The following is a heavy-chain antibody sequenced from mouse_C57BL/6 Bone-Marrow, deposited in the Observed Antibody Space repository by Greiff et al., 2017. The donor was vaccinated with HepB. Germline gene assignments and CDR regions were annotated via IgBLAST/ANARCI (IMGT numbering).Heavy chain of an antibody. CDR2: IYPGSGST. CDR1: GYTFTSYW. CDR3: ARRGVYDYEDAMDY. Sequence: QVQLQQPGAELVKPGASVKMSCKASGYTFTSYWITWVKQRPGQGLEWIGDIYPGSGSTNYNEKFKSKATLTVDTSSSTAYMQLSSLTSEDSAVYYCARRGVYDYEDAMDYWGQGTSVTVSS. D-gene: IGHD2-4*01. V-gene: IGHV1-55*01. J-gene: IGHJ4*01.